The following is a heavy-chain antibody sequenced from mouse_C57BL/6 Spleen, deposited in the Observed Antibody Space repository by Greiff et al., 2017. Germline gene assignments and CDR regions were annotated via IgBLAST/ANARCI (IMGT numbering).Heavy chain of an antibody. D-gene: IGHD4-1*01. Sequence: EVKLVESGGGLVQPGGSLSLSCAASGFTFTAYYMSWVRQPPGKALEWLGFIRNKANGYTTEYSASVKGRFTISRDNYQSILYLQMNALRAEDSATYYCARYGTGKGYYYAMDYWGQGTSVTVSS. CDR1: GFTFTAYY. J-gene: IGHJ4*01. CDR2: IRNKANGYTT. V-gene: IGHV7-3*01. CDR3: ARYGTGKGYYYAMDY.